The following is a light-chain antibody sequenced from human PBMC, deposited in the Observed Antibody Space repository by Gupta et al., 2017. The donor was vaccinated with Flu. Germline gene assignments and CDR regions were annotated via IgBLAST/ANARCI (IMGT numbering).Light chain of an antibody. CDR2: GAS. Sequence: EIVLTQSPATLSVSPGERATLSCRASQSISSNLAWYQQKPGQAPRLLIYGASTRASGIPASFSGSGSGTDFTLTISNLQSEDCALYFCQHYSDWQFGNGPRITFGQGTRLEIK. CDR1: QSISSN. V-gene: IGKV3-15*01. CDR3: QHYSDWQFGNGPRIT. J-gene: IGKJ5*01.